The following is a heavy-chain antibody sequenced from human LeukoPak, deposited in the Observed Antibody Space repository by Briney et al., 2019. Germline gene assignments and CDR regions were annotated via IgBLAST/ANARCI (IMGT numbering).Heavy chain of an antibody. J-gene: IGHJ4*02. CDR1: GYTFTAYY. V-gene: IGHV1-2*06. CDR3: ATSSEGGYSYGSDIDY. D-gene: IGHD5-18*01. CDR2: INPNSGGT. Sequence: ASVKVSCKASGYTFTAYYMYWVRQAPGQGLECMGRINPNSGGTNYAQKVQGRVTMTRATSISTAYMELSRLTSDDTAVYYCATSSEGGYSYGSDIDYWGQGTLVTVSS.